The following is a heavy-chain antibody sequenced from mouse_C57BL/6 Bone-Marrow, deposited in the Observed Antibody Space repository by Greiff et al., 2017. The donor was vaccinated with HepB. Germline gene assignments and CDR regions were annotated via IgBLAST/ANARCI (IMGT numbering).Heavy chain of an antibody. CDR2: IYPGDGDT. D-gene: IGHD1-1*01. J-gene: IGHJ1*03. Sequence: QVHLQQSGPELVKPGASVKISCKASGYAFSSSWMNWVKQRPGKGLEWIGRIYPGDGDTNYNGKFKGKATLTADKSSSTAYMQLSSLTSEDSAVYFCARELLRYFDVWGTGTTVTVSS. V-gene: IGHV1-82*01. CDR3: ARELLRYFDV. CDR1: GYAFSSSW.